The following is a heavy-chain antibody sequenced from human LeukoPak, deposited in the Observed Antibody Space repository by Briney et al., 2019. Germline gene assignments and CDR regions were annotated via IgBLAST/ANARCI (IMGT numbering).Heavy chain of an antibody. CDR3: AREKLGFGELYYFDY. V-gene: IGHV4-4*07. J-gene: IGHJ4*02. CDR2: IYTSGNT. Sequence: SETLSLTCTVSGGSISSYYWSWVRQPAGKGLEWIGRIYTSGNTNYNPSLKGRVTMSVDTSKNQFSLKLSSVTAADTAVYYCAREKLGFGELYYFDYWGQGTLVTVSS. CDR1: GGSISSYY. D-gene: IGHD3-10*01.